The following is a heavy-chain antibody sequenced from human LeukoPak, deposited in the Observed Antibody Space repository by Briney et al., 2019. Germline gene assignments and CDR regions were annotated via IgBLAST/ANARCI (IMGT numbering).Heavy chain of an antibody. J-gene: IGHJ6*02. CDR2: IYNSGST. CDR3: ASHPLRGGYYYGMDV. V-gene: IGHV4-59*08. D-gene: IGHD3-10*01. CDR1: GGSISSYY. Sequence: SETLSLTCTVSGGSISSYYWSWIRQPPGKGLEWIGYIYNSGSTDYNPSLKSRVTISVDTSKNQFSLKLSSVTAADTAVYYCASHPLRGGYYYGMDVWGQGTTVTVSS.